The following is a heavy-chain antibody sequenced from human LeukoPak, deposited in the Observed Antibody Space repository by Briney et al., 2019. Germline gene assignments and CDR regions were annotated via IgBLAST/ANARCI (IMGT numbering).Heavy chain of an antibody. CDR2: ISHSGTT. Sequence: SETLSLTCAVSGYSITSGFSWGWIRQPPGKGLEWIGTISHSGTTDYKSTLESRLTISVDTSKNQFSLKLSSVTAADTAVYYCARARQYYYDSSGYFDYWGQGTLVTVSS. CDR1: GYSITSGFS. CDR3: ARARQYYYDSSGYFDY. J-gene: IGHJ4*02. D-gene: IGHD3-22*01. V-gene: IGHV4-38-2*01.